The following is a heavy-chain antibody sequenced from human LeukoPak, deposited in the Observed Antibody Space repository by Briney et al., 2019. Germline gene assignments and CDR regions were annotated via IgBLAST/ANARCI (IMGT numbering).Heavy chain of an antibody. J-gene: IGHJ4*02. CDR3: ARDRAAVAGQYFFDY. CDR2: IKPNSGDT. CDR1: GYTFSGYY. V-gene: IGHV1-2*02. D-gene: IGHD6-19*01. Sequence: ASVKVSCKASGYTFSGYYMHWVRQAPGQGLEWMGWIKPNSGDTKYAQKFQGRVTMTRDTSINTAYMELSSLRSDDTAMYYCARDRAAVAGQYFFDYWGQGALVTVPS.